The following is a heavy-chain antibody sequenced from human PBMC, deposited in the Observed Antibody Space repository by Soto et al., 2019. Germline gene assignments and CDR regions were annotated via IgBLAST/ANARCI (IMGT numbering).Heavy chain of an antibody. D-gene: IGHD6-13*01. Sequence: SETLSLTCAVSGGSISSSDSYWGWIRQSPGKGLESIGSISYSGNTYYNPSLKSRVTISADTSKNQFSLKLTSVAAADTAVYYCARLSSWQQQLVDPWGQGTLVTVSS. CDR1: GGSISSSDSY. CDR2: ISYSGNT. CDR3: ARLSSWQQQLVDP. V-gene: IGHV4-39*01. J-gene: IGHJ5*02.